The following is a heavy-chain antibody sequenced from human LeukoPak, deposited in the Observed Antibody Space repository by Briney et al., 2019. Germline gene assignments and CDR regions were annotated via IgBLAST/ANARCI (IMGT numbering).Heavy chain of an antibody. D-gene: IGHD2-2*01. V-gene: IGHV1-46*01. CDR2: INPSAGST. Sequence: ASVKVSCKASGYTFTSYYMHWVRQAPGLGLVWMGIINPSAGSTNCAQKFQGRVTMTRDTSTSTVYMELSSLRSEDTAVYYCARDACSSTICSAGGNWFDPWGQGTLVTVSS. CDR3: ARDACSSTICSAGGNWFDP. J-gene: IGHJ5*02. CDR1: GYTFTSYY.